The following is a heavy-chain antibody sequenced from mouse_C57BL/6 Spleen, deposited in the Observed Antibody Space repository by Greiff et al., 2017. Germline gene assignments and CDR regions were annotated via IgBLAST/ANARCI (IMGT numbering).Heavy chain of an antibody. CDR2: IDPSDSYT. CDR3: ARGYGDPDFDY. V-gene: IGHV1-69*01. CDR1: GYTFTSYW. J-gene: IGHJ2*01. Sequence: QVQLQQPGAELVMPGASVKLSCKASGYTFTSYWMHWVKQRHGQGLEWIGEIDPSDSYTNYNQKFKGKSTLTVDKSSSTAYMQHSSLTSEDSAVYDCARGYGDPDFDYWGQGTTLTVSS. D-gene: IGHD2-13*01.